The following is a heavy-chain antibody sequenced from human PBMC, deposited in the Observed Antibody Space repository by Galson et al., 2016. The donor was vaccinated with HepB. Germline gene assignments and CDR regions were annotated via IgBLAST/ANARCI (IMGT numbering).Heavy chain of an antibody. J-gene: IGHJ4*02. CDR3: ARRMNTQMAAFDY. CDR1: GYTFVDYY. V-gene: IGHV1-18*01. D-gene: IGHD2-8*01. CDR2: ISRYKGNT. Sequence: SVKVSCKASGYTFVDYYVTWVRQAPGQGLEWMGWISRYKGNTRSAQKVQGRVTMTTDRSTTTAYLELKSLRSDDTAVYYCARRMNTQMAAFDYWGQGTLVTVSS.